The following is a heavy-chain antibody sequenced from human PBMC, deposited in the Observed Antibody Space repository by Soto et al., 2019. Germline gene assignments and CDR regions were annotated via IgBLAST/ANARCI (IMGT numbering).Heavy chain of an antibody. CDR2: IYYSGST. V-gene: IGHV4-39*01. D-gene: IGHD5-18*01. CDR1: GGSISSSSYY. J-gene: IGHJ6*02. CDR3: ARKGSYGYNYYYGMDL. Sequence: SETLSLTCTVSGGSISSSSYYWGWIRQPPGKGLEWIGSIYYSGSTYYNPSLKSRVTISVDTSKNQFSLKLSSVTAADTAVYYCARKGSYGYNYYYGMDLWGQGTTVTVSS.